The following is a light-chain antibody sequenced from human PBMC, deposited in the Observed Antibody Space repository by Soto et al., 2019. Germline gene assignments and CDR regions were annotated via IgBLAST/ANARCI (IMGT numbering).Light chain of an antibody. J-gene: IGKJ1*01. CDR2: AAS. CDR1: QGISSY. CDR3: QQSYSTPRT. Sequence: DIQLTQSPSFLSASVGDRVTMTCRASQGISSYLAWYQQKPGKAPKLLIYAASSLQSGVPSRFSGSGSGTDFTLTISSLQPEDFATYYCQQSYSTPRTFGQGTKVEIK. V-gene: IGKV1-39*01.